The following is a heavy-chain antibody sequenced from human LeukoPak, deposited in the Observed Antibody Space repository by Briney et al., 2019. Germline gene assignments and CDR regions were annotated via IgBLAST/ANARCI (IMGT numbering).Heavy chain of an antibody. CDR1: GYTFSDYF. J-gene: IGHJ4*02. Sequence: GASVKVSCKTSGYTFSDYFVHWVRQAPGQGLEWMGWIKPNSGGTAYAQKFQGRVTMTRDTSIRTAYMELSRLTYDDTAVYYCARYYSNNWQFDYWGQGTLVTVSS. D-gene: IGHD1-1*01. CDR3: ARYYSNNWQFDY. CDR2: IKPNSGGT. V-gene: IGHV1-2*02.